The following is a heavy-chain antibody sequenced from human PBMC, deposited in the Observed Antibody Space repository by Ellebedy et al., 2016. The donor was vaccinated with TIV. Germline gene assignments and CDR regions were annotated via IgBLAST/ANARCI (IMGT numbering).Heavy chain of an antibody. D-gene: IGHD3-10*01. CDR3: ARHGRGLYGANTLDI. J-gene: IGHJ3*02. CDR1: GGSIRSDY. CDR2: ISDRGTT. Sequence: MPGGSLRLSCKVPGGSIRSDYWSWIRQSPGKGLEWMGYISDRGTTKYNPSLKSRVTISVDTSKNQFSLNLTSVTAADTAVYFRARHGRGLYGANTLDIWGHGTVVAISS. V-gene: IGHV4-59*08.